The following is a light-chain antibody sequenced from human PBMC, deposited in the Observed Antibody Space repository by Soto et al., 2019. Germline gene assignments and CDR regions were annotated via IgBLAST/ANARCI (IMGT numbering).Light chain of an antibody. CDR2: DAS. CDR1: QDITYY. Sequence: DIQMTQSPSSLSASVGDRVTITCQASQDITYYVNWYQQKPGKAPSLLIHDASSLQTGVPSRFSGSGSVTDFTFTTNSLQPDDIATYYCQQHHDLPITFGQGTRLEIK. CDR3: QQHHDLPIT. V-gene: IGKV1-33*01. J-gene: IGKJ5*01.